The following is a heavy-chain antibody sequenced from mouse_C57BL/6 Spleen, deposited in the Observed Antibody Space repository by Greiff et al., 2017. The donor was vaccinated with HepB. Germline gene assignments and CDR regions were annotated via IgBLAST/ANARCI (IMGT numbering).Heavy chain of an antibody. D-gene: IGHD2-1*01. CDR2: INPSSGYT. V-gene: IGHV1-7*01. Sequence: QVQLQQSGAELAKPGASVKLSCKASGYTFTSYWMHWVKQRPGQGLEWIGYINPSSGYTKYNQKFKDKATLTADKSSRTAYMQLSSLTYEDSAVYYCARSPNYGNYPDWFAYWGQGTLVTVSA. CDR3: ARSPNYGNYPDWFAY. CDR1: GYTFTSYW. J-gene: IGHJ3*01.